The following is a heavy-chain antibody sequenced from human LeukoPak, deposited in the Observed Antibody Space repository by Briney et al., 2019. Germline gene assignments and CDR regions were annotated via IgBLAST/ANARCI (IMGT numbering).Heavy chain of an antibody. CDR3: ARGQYCGGADCYVSHYGLDV. CDR2: ISAYNGNT. J-gene: IGHJ6*02. V-gene: IGHV1-18*01. CDR1: GYTFTSYG. Sequence: VASVKVSCKASGYTFTSYGISWVRQAPGQGLEWMGWISAYNGNTNYAQKLQGRVTMTRNNSIATAYMELSSLTSEDTAVYYCARGQYCGGADCYVSHYGLDVWGQGTTVIVSS. D-gene: IGHD2-21*01.